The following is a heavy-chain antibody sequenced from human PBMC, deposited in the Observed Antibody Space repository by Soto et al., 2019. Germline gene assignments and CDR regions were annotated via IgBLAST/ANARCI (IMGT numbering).Heavy chain of an antibody. CDR1: GYTFTTNW. CDR3: ARFGYGDLKSYRITSGGMDV. V-gene: IGHV5-51*01. J-gene: IGHJ6*02. D-gene: IGHD3-10*01. CDR2: IYPGDSHA. Sequence: GESLKISCKASGYTFTTNWIGWVRHMPGKGLELMGIIYPGDSHATYRPSFQGQVTISADNTITPAYLQWSSLKASDSGMYYCARFGYGDLKSYRITSGGMDVWGQGTTVTVSS.